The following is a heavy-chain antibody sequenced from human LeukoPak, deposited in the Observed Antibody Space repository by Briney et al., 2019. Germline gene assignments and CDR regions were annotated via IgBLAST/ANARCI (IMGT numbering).Heavy chain of an antibody. CDR2: IIPALDIT. CDR1: GGTFNNYA. V-gene: IGHV1-69*04. CDR3: VSGTGSYYHQGY. D-gene: IGHD1-26*01. Sequence: SVKVSCKASGGTFNNYAFTWVRQAPGQGLEWMGRIIPALDITNYAQKFQGRVTITADTSTSTGYMDLSSLRSDDTAVYYCVSGTGSYYHQGYWGQGTLVTVSS. J-gene: IGHJ4*02.